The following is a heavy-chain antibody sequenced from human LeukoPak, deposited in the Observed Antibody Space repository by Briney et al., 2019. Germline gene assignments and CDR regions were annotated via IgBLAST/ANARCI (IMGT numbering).Heavy chain of an antibody. V-gene: IGHV4-61*02. J-gene: IGHJ4*02. D-gene: IGHD6-19*01. Sequence: SETLSLTCTVSGGSISSGSYYWSWIRQPAGEGLEWIGRIYTSGSTNYNPSLKSRVTISVDTSKNQFSLKLSSVTAADTAVYYCARSIAVAASAFDYWGQGTLVTVSS. CDR2: IYTSGST. CDR3: ARSIAVAASAFDY. CDR1: GGSISSGSYY.